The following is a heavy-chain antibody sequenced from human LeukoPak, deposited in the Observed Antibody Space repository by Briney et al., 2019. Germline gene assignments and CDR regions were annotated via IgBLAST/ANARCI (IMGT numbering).Heavy chain of an antibody. Sequence: SETLSLTCAVSGYSISSGYHWDWVRQPPGEGLEWIGSISHSGSTSYKPSLKSRVTMSVDTSKNQFSLKLSSVSAADTAMYYCARHGTGTGYPLDYWGLGTLVTVSS. D-gene: IGHD3/OR15-3a*01. CDR2: ISHSGST. V-gene: IGHV4-38-2*01. CDR1: GYSISSGYH. CDR3: ARHGTGTGYPLDY. J-gene: IGHJ4*02.